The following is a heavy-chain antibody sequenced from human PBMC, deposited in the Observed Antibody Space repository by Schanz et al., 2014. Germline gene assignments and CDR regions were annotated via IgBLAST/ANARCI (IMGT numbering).Heavy chain of an antibody. J-gene: IGHJ4*01. Sequence: EQLLQSGGGLVQPGGSLRLSCAASGFTFSSYAMSWVRQAPGKGLEWVAVISYDGRNKYYADSVKGRFTISRDNSKNTLYLQMNSLRAEDTAVYYCAREQIMAAAGLVDYWGHGTLVTVSS. CDR2: ISYDGRNK. V-gene: IGHV3-30-3*01. CDR1: GFTFSSYA. CDR3: AREQIMAAAGLVDY. D-gene: IGHD6-13*01.